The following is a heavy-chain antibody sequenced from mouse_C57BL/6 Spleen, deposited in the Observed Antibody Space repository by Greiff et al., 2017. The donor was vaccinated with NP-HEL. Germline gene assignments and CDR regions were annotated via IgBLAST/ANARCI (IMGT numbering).Heavy chain of an antibody. V-gene: IGHV1-82*01. CDR3: ARGSSYPDY. Sequence: VQLQQSGPELVKPGASVKISCKASGYAFSSSWMNWVKQRPGKGLEWIGRIYPGDGDTTYNGKFKGKATLTADKSSSTAYMQLSSLTSEDSAVYFCARGSSYPDYWGQGTTLTVSS. J-gene: IGHJ2*01. D-gene: IGHD1-1*01. CDR2: IYPGDGDT. CDR1: GYAFSSSW.